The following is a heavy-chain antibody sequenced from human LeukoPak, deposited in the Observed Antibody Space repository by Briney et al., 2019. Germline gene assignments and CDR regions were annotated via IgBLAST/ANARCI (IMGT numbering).Heavy chain of an antibody. CDR1: GFTFDDYA. CDR2: ISWNSGSI. J-gene: IGHJ4*02. Sequence: GGSLRLSCAASGFTFDDYAMHWVRQAPGKGLEWVSGISWNSGSIGYADSVKGRFTISRDNAKNSLYLQMNSLRAEDTGLYYCAKDEGGELLPEGFDYWGQGTLVTVSS. CDR3: AKDEGGELLPEGFDY. D-gene: IGHD1-26*01. V-gene: IGHV3-9*01.